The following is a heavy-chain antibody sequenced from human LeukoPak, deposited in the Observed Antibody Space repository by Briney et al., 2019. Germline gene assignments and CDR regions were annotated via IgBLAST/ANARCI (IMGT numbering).Heavy chain of an antibody. V-gene: IGHV1-2*04. CDR1: GYTFTGYY. D-gene: IGHD1-26*01. Sequence: ASVKVSCKASGYTFTGYYMHWVRQAPGQGLEWMGWMNPNSGGTNYAQKFQGWVTMTRDTSISTAYMELSRLRSDDTAVYYCATSPSGSYGNWFDPWGQGTLVTVSS. CDR3: ATSPSGSYGNWFDP. CDR2: MNPNSGGT. J-gene: IGHJ5*02.